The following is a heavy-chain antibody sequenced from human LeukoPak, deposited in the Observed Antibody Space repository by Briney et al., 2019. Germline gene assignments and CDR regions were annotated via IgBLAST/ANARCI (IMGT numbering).Heavy chain of an antibody. CDR3: ARDRQYSSGGACYTVLDY. J-gene: IGHJ4*02. CDR1: GFTFSNYW. D-gene: IGHD2-15*01. Sequence: GGSLRLSCAASGFTFSNYWMNWVRQAPGKGLEWVAKIKEDGTEKHYVDSVKGRFSMSRDNAKKLLYLQMDRLSAEDTAVYYCARDRQYSSGGACYTVLDYWGQGTLVTVSS. CDR2: IKEDGTEK. V-gene: IGHV3-7*01.